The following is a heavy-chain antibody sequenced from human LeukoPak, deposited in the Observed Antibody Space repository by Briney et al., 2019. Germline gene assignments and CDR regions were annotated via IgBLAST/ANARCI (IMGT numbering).Heavy chain of an antibody. CDR3: ASIAVAGHGAQGDY. CDR2: IIPILGIA. V-gene: IGHV1-69*04. D-gene: IGHD6-19*01. CDR1: GGTFGSYA. J-gene: IGHJ4*02. Sequence: SVKVSCKASGGTFGSYAISWVRQAPGQGLEWMGRIIPILGIANYAQKFQGRVTITADKSTSTAYMELSSLRSEDTAVYYCASIAVAGHGAQGDYWGQGTLVTVSS.